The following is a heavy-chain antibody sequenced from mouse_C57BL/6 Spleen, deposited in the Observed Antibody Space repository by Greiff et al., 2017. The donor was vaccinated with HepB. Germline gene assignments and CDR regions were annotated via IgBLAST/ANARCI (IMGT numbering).Heavy chain of an antibody. D-gene: IGHD4-1*01. V-gene: IGHV14-4*01. CDR3: TTWELAWFAY. CDR1: GFNIKDDY. J-gene: IGHJ3*01. CDR2: MDPENGDT. Sequence: VQLQQSGAELVRPGASVKLSCTASGFNIKDDYMHWVKQRPEQGLEWIGWMDPENGDTEYASKFQGKATITADTSSNTAYLQLSSLTSEDTAVYYCTTWELAWFAYWGHGTLVTVSA.